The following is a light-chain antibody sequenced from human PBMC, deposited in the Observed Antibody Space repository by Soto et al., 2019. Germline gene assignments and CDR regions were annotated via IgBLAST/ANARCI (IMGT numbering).Light chain of an antibody. CDR2: GAS. Sequence: EIVLTRSPGTLSLSPGERATLSCRASQSISSPYLAWYQQKPGQAPRLLIDGASSRATGVPDRFSGSGSGTDLTLTISRLEPDDFAVYYRQQYDSWTFGQGTTV. CDR1: QSISSPY. J-gene: IGKJ1*01. V-gene: IGKV3-20*01. CDR3: QQYDSWT.